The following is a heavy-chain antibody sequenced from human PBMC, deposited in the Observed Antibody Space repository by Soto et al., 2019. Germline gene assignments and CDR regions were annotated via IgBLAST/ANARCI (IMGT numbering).Heavy chain of an antibody. J-gene: IGHJ4*02. CDR2: ISSGGTTT. CDR1: GFRFSDHY. CDR3: AGDPYYYGSAF. V-gene: IGHV3-11*01. D-gene: IGHD3-10*01. Sequence: GESLKISCAASGFRFSDHYMTWIRQAPGKGLEWVSKISSGGTTTYYADSVKGRFTVSRDNAKNSLYLQMNSLRIGDTAVYYCAGDPYYYGSAFWGQGTLVTVSS.